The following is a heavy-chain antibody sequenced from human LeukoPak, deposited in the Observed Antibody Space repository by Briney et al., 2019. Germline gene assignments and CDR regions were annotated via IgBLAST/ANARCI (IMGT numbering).Heavy chain of an antibody. D-gene: IGHD5-18*01. J-gene: IGHJ4*02. CDR3: AKHGCPAIQLRLDYFDY. Sequence: GGSLRLSCAASLFTSSSYAMSWVRQAPGKGREWVSAISGSGGRTYYADSVKGRFTISRDNSNNTLYLQMNSLRAEDTAVYYCAKHGCPAIQLRLDYFDYWGQGTLVTVSS. CDR2: ISGSGGRT. V-gene: IGHV3-23*01. CDR1: LFTSSSYA.